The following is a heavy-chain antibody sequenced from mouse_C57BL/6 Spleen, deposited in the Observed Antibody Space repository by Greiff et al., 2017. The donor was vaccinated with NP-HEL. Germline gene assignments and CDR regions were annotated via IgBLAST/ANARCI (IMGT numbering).Heavy chain of an antibody. CDR1: GYTFTSYW. V-gene: IGHV1-50*01. Sequence: QVQLQQPGAELVKPGASVKLSCKASGYTFTSYWMQWVKQRPGQGLEWIGEIDPSDSYTNYNQKFKGKATLTVDTYSSTAYMQLSSLTSEDSAVYYCARLGGGWGQGTLVTVSA. CDR2: IDPSDSYT. J-gene: IGHJ3*01. CDR3: ARLGGG.